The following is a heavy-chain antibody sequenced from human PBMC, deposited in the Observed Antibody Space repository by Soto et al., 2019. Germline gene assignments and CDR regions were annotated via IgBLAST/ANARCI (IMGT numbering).Heavy chain of an antibody. Sequence: PGGSLRLSCAGSGFTPTTAPLSWVRQTPGKGLEWVTTISGTASRTYYADSVKGRFFISRDNSKNTVTLQMNNLTVDDTAVYYCATSFRYFDNWGQGTRVTVSS. V-gene: IGHV3-23*01. CDR3: ATSFRYFDN. CDR2: ISGTASRT. J-gene: IGHJ4*02. CDR1: GFTPTTAP. D-gene: IGHD3-9*01.